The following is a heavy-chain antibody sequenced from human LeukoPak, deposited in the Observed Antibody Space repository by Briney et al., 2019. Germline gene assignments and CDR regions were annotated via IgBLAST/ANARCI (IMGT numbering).Heavy chain of an antibody. CDR2: ISGSGGST. D-gene: IGHD3-10*01. CDR3: AKGSDGSGSFDY. J-gene: IGHJ4*02. V-gene: IGHV3-23*01. CDR1: GFTFSSYD. Sequence: GGSLRLSCAASGFTFSSYDMSWVREAPGKGLELVSAISGSGGSTYYAASVKGRFTISRDNSKNTLYLQMNSLRAEDTAVYYCAKGSDGSGSFDYWGQGTLVTVSS.